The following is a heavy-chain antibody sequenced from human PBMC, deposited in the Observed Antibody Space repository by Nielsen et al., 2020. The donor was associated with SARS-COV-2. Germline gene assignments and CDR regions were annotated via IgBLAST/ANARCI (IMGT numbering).Heavy chain of an antibody. J-gene: IGHJ5*02. CDR2: IKSDGSSS. D-gene: IGHD2-2*01. Sequence: GESLKISCAASGLTLTSYWMHWVRQAPGKGLEWVSRIKSDGSSSSYADSVKGRFTISRDNAKNSLYLQMNSLRAEDTALYYCAKEGWDCSSTSCYGDWFDPWGQGTLVTVSS. CDR1: GLTLTSYW. V-gene: IGHV3-74*01. CDR3: AKEGWDCSSTSCYGDWFDP.